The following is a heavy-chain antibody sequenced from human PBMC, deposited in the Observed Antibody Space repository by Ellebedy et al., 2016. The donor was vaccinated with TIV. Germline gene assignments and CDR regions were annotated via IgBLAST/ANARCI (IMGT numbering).Heavy chain of an antibody. V-gene: IGHV1-2*02. J-gene: IGHJ3*02. D-gene: IGHD6-19*01. CDR1: HYTFDRHG. Sequence: ASVKVSCXASHYTFDRHGVTWVRQARGQGLEWMGWISADSGDTNYAQKFQGRVTLTRDTSISTAYMELSRLRSDDTAVYYCARDRLLIAVAEPDAFDIWGQGTMVIVSS. CDR3: ARDRLLIAVAEPDAFDI. CDR2: ISADSGDT.